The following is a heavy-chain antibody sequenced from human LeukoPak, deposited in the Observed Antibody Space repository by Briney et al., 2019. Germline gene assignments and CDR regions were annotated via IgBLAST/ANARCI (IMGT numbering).Heavy chain of an antibody. D-gene: IGHD3-16*01. Sequence: GGSLRLSCAASGFTFSSYAMSWVRQAPGKGLEWVSVIYSGGSTYYADSVKGRFTISRDNSKNTLYLQMNSLRAEDTAVYYCARLALYYDYVWGSYTNYYFDYWGQGTLVTVSS. CDR3: ARLALYYDYVWGSYTNYYFDY. CDR1: GFTFSSYA. J-gene: IGHJ4*02. CDR2: IYSGGST. V-gene: IGHV3-53*01.